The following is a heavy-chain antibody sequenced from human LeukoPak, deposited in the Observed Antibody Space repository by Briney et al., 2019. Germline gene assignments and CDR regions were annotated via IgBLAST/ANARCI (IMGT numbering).Heavy chain of an antibody. J-gene: IGHJ6*02. CDR2: IYPGDSDT. D-gene: IGHD5-18*01. CDR1: GYSFTSYW. V-gene: IGHV5-51*01. CDR3: ARLSYSYGPHLGDYYYYGMDV. Sequence: GESLKISCKGSGYSFTSYWIGWVRQMPGKGLEWMGIIYPGDSDTRYSPSFQGQVTISADKSISTAYLQWSSLKASDTAMYYCARLSYSYGPHLGDYYYYGMDVWGQGTTVTVSS.